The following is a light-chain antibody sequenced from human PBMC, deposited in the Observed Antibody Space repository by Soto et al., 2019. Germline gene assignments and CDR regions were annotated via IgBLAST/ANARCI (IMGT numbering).Light chain of an antibody. CDR1: QSISDT. CDR3: QQYNNWPWT. J-gene: IGKJ1*01. Sequence: EIVMTQSPATLSASPGERVTLSCRASQSISDTLAWYQQKPGQAPRLLIHGASTRVTGIPARFSGSGSGTDFTLAIRSLQFDDSAVYYCQQYNNWPWTFGQGTKVDIK. CDR2: GAS. V-gene: IGKV3-15*01.